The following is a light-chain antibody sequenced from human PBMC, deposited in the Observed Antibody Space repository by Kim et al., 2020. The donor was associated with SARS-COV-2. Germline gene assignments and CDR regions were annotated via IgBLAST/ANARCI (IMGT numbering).Light chain of an antibody. J-gene: IGKJ1*01. CDR3: QQYDTWPRT. V-gene: IGKV3-15*01. Sequence: TPTLSSKTMQIVSSMLAHNLAVYQQKPGQAPRLLIYDASTRATGIPARFSGSGSGTEFTLTINSLQSEDFAIYYCQQYDTWPRTFGQGTKVDI. CDR2: DAS. CDR1: QIVSSMLAHN.